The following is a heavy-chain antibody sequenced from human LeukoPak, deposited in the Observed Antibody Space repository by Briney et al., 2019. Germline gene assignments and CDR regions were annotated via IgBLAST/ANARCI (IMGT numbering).Heavy chain of an antibody. CDR3: ARDSRYSSSWYGAFDI. V-gene: IGHV3-30-3*01. D-gene: IGHD6-13*01. CDR1: GFTFSSYA. Sequence: GGSLRLSCAASGFTFSSYAMHWVRQAPGKGLEWVAVISYDGSNKYYADSVKGRFTISRDNSKNTLYLQMNSLRAEDTAVYYCARDSRYSSSWYGAFDIWGQGTMVTVSS. CDR2: ISYDGSNK. J-gene: IGHJ3*02.